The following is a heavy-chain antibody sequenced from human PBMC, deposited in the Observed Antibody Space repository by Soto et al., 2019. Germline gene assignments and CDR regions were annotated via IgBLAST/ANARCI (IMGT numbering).Heavy chain of an antibody. J-gene: IGHJ4*02. D-gene: IGHD5-12*01. CDR1: GFTFSRYS. V-gene: IGHV3-21*01. CDR3: AREGYRDHADLDY. Sequence: EVQLVESGGGLVKPGGSLRLSCVVSGFTFSRYSMNWVRQAPGKGLEWVSSISSSGSYIFYADLVKGRFTISRDNAKNSLSLQMNSLRAEDTAVYYCAREGYRDHADLDYWGQGTLVTVSS. CDR2: ISSSGSYI.